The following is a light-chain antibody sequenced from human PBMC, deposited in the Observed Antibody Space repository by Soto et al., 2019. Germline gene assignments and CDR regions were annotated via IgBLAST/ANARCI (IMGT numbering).Light chain of an antibody. Sequence: DIQMTQSPSSVTASVGDRVTITCRASQDIITWLAWYQQKPGKAPNLLIYAASSLQSGVPSRFSGSGSGTDFTLTISSLQSEDFATYYCQQLNSYPITFGQGTRLEIK. CDR2: AAS. CDR3: QQLNSYPIT. J-gene: IGKJ5*01. V-gene: IGKV1-12*01. CDR1: QDIITW.